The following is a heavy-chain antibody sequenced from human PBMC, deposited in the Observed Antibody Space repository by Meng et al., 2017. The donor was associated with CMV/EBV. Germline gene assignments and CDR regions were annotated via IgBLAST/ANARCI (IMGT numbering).Heavy chain of an antibody. CDR3: GRALNMAAADY. CDR2: IIGDGSIT. J-gene: IGHJ4*02. V-gene: IGHV3-74*01. Sequence: GGSLRLSCTASGSTSGNFWMHWVRQAPGKGLVWVPRIIGDGSITNYAESVKERFTISRDNAKNTVYLHMDSLGGEDTGAYYCGRALNMAAADYWGQGTLVTVSS. D-gene: IGHD6-13*01. CDR1: GSTSGNFW.